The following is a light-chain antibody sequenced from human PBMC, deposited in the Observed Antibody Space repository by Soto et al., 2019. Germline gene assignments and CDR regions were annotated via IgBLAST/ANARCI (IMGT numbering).Light chain of an antibody. CDR2: GAS. CDR1: QSLSSSY. CDR3: QQYGSSPRT. J-gene: IGKJ1*01. Sequence: EIVLTQSPGTLSLSPGERATLSCRASQSLSSSYLAWCQQKPGQAPRLLIYGASSRATGIPDRFSGSGSGTDFTLTISRLEPEDYAMYYCQQYGSSPRTFGQGTKVEIK. V-gene: IGKV3-20*01.